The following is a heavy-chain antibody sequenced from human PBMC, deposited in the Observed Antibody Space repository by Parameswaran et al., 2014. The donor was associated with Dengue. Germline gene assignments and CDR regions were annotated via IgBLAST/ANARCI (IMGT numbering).Heavy chain of an antibody. J-gene: IGHJ6*02. D-gene: IGHD3-16*01. CDR3: ARHGGLWQPPDYYYGMDV. V-gene: IGHV4-59*08. CDR2: IYYSGST. Sequence: RWIRQPPGKGLEWIGYIYYSGSTNYNPSLKSRVTISVDTSKNQFSLKLSSVTAADTAVYYCARHGGLWQPPDYYYGMDVWGQGTTVTVSS.